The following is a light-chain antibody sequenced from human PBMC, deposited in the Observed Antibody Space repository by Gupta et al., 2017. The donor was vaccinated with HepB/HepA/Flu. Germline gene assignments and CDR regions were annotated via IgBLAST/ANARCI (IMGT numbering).Light chain of an antibody. V-gene: IGKV1-5*03. CDR3: QQYYTYSWT. Sequence: DIKMTQSPSTLSASVGDRVTITCRASQSFNSKLAWYQQKPGKAPKLLIYQASNLESGVPSGFSGSGSGTEFTLTISSLQTDEFATYYCQQYYTYSWTFGQGTKVEIK. CDR1: QSFNSK. CDR2: QAS. J-gene: IGKJ1*01.